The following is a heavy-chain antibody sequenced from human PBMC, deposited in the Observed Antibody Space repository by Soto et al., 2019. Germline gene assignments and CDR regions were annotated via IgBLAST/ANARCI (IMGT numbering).Heavy chain of an antibody. V-gene: IGHV5-51*01. CDR3: SISAPVGKLSSTINYYCYGMDV. CDR1: GYSFTSYW. D-gene: IGHD3-9*01. CDR2: IYPGDSDT. Sequence: PGESLKISCKGSGYSFTSYWIGWVRHMPGKGLERMGIIYPGDSDTKNSPYFQGQVTISADKSISTAYLQWSMLKSSYSAMYYCSISAPVGKLSSTINYYCYGMDVWGQGCTVTVSS. J-gene: IGHJ6*01.